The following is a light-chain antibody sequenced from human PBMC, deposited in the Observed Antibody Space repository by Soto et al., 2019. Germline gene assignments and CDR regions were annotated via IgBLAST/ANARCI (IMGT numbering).Light chain of an antibody. CDR3: QQSYSTPRT. CDR1: ESINSY. J-gene: IGKJ3*01. CDR2: AAS. Sequence: DIPMTQSPSSLSASVGDRVTITCRASESINSYLNWYQQKQGKAPKFLIYAASTLQTGVPSKFSGSGSGTDFTLTISSLQPEDFATYYCQQSYSTPRTFGPGTKVDIK. V-gene: IGKV1-39*01.